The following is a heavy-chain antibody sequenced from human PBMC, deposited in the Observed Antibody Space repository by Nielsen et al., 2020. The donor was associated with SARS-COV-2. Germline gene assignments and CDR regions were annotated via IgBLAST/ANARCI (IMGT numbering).Heavy chain of an antibody. D-gene: IGHD3-3*01. V-gene: IGHV3-74*01. CDR2: INSDGSST. CDR3: ARVPEDFWSGYYIGGYYYYGMDV. Sequence: GGSLRLSCAASGFTFSSYGMHWVRQAPGKGLVWVSRINSDGSSTSYADSVKGRFTISRDNAKNTLYLQMNSLRAEDTAVYYCARVPEDFWSGYYIGGYYYYGMDVWDQGTTVTVSS. J-gene: IGHJ6*02. CDR1: GFTFSSYG.